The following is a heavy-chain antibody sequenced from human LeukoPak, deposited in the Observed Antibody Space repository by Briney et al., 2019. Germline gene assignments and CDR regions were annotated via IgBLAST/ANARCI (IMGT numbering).Heavy chain of an antibody. V-gene: IGHV3-23*01. D-gene: IGHD3-10*01. CDR3: AKQDGGSGSYYTIYYFDY. Sequence: GGSLRLSCAASGFTFSSYAMSWVRQAPGKGLEWVSAISGSGGSTYYADSVKGRFTISRDNSKNTLYLQMNSLRAEDTAVYYCAKQDGGSGSYYTIYYFDYWGQGTLVTVSS. CDR1: GFTFSSYA. J-gene: IGHJ4*02. CDR2: ISGSGGST.